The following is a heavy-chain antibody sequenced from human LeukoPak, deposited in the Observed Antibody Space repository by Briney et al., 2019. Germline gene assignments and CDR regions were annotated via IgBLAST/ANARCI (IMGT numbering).Heavy chain of an antibody. CDR2: ISSDGSST. J-gene: IGHJ4*02. D-gene: IGHD6-6*01. CDR1: GFTFRNHW. Sequence: PGGSLRLSCAASGFTFRNHWMHWVRQTPGKGLVWVSRISSDGSSTTYADSVKGRFTISRDNAKNTLYPQMNSLRAEDTAMYYCARDQRVTGRPDIDYWGQGTLVIVSS. V-gene: IGHV3-74*03. CDR3: ARDQRVTGRPDIDY.